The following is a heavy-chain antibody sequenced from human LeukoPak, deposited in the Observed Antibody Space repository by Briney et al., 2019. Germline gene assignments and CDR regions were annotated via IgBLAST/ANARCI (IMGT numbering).Heavy chain of an antibody. Sequence: GASVKVSCKASGYTFTGYYMHWVRQAPGQGLEWMGWINPNSGGTNYAQKFQGRVTMTRDTSISTAYMELSRLRSDDTAVYYCARDHIAAAGRHNWFDPWGQGTLVTVSS. V-gene: IGHV1-2*02. CDR3: ARDHIAAAGRHNWFDP. CDR1: GYTFTGYY. D-gene: IGHD6-13*01. CDR2: INPNSGGT. J-gene: IGHJ5*02.